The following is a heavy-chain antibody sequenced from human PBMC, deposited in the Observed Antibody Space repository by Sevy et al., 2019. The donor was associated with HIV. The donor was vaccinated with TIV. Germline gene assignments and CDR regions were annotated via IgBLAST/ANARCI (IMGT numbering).Heavy chain of an antibody. CDR3: AKDLDYYDSSGNDAFDI. J-gene: IGHJ3*02. CDR1: GFTFSSYG. V-gene: IGHV3-33*06. CDR2: IWFDGSNK. D-gene: IGHD3-22*01. Sequence: GGSLRLSCAASGFTFSSYGMHWVRQAPGKGLEWVAAIWFDGSNKYYEDSVKGRFTIFRDNSKNTQYLQMNSLRAEDTAVYYCAKDLDYYDSSGNDAFDIWGQGTMVTVSS.